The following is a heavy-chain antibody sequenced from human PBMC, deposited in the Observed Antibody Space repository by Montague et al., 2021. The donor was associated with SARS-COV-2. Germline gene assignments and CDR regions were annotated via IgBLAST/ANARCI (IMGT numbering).Heavy chain of an antibody. CDR3: ARGSTGWYAIFGHYGMDV. Sequence: SLRLSCAASRFIFSDFWMNWVRQAPGKGLEWVADIKHDGSEKSYVDSVKGRFTISRDNAKNSLYLQMNSLRAEDTAVYYCARGSTGWYAIFGHYGMDVWGQGTTVTVSS. D-gene: IGHD6-19*01. CDR2: IKHDGSEK. V-gene: IGHV3-7*01. J-gene: IGHJ6*02. CDR1: RFIFSDFW.